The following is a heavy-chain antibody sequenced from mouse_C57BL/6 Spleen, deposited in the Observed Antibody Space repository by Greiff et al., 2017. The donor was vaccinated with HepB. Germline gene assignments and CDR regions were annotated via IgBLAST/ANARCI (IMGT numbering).Heavy chain of an antibody. Sequence: QVQLQQSGAELVKPGASVKISCKASGYAFSSYWMNWVKQRPGKGLEWIGQIYPGDGDTNYNGKFKGKATLTADKSSSTAYMQLSSLTSEDSAVYFCARSYYYGSSYWYFDVWGTGTTVTVSS. D-gene: IGHD1-1*01. J-gene: IGHJ1*03. CDR2: IYPGDGDT. V-gene: IGHV1-80*01. CDR1: GYAFSSYW. CDR3: ARSYYYGSSYWYFDV.